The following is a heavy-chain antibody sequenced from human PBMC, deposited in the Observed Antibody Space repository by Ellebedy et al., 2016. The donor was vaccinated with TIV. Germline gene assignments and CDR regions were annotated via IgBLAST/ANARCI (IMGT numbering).Heavy chain of an antibody. CDR3: ATRHYGGFNI. J-gene: IGHJ3*02. Sequence: GGSLRLXXAASGFTVSSNSMTWVRQAPGKGLEYISHIYGGGNTDYADSVKGRFTISRDNHRNILYLHMNSLRDEDTAMYYCATRHYGGFNIWGQGTKVTVSS. CDR2: IYGGGNT. D-gene: IGHD4-23*01. CDR1: GFTVSSNS. V-gene: IGHV3-53*01.